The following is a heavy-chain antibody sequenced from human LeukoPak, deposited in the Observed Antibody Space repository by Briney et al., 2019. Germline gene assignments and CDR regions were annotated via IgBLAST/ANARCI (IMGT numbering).Heavy chain of an antibody. V-gene: IGHV1-2*02. Sequence: ASVKVSCKASGYTFTGYYVHWVRQAPGQGLEWMGWINTNSGGTNYAQKFQGRVTMTRDTSISTAYMELSRLRSDDTAVFYCARGYSYASFDYWGQGTLVTVSS. CDR2: INTNSGGT. D-gene: IGHD5-18*01. CDR1: GYTFTGYY. J-gene: IGHJ4*02. CDR3: ARGYSYASFDY.